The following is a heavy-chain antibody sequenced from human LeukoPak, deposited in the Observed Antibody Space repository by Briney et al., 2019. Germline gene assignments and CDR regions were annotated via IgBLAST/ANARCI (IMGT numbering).Heavy chain of an antibody. CDR3: AREYSSGWSTFDS. CDR1: GFTFSDYY. V-gene: IGHV3-11*01. Sequence: GGSLRLSCAASGFTFSDYYMNWIRQAPGKGLEWVSYISSSSSTIYYADSVKGRFTISRDNAKNSLYLQMNSLRAEDTAVYYCAREYSSGWSTFDSWGQGTLVTVSS. D-gene: IGHD6-19*01. J-gene: IGHJ4*02. CDR2: ISSSSSTI.